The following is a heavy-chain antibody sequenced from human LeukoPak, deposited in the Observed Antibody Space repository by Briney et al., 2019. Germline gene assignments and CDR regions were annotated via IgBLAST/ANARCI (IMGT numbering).Heavy chain of an antibody. CDR1: GFTFSDYY. V-gene: IGHV3-11*04. J-gene: IGHJ3*02. Sequence: GGSLRLSCAASGFTFSDYYMSWIRQAPGKGLEWVSYISSSGSTIYYADSVKGRFTISRDNAKNSLYLQMNSLRAEDTAVYYCARRRTYYDSSGYSSDAFISGAKGQWSPSLQ. D-gene: IGHD3-22*01. CDR3: ARRRTYYDSSGYSSDAFIS. CDR2: ISSSGSTI.